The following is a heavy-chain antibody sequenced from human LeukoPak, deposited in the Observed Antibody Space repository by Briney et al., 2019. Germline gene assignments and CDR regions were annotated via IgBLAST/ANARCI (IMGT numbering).Heavy chain of an antibody. CDR2: SNAGNGNT. V-gene: IGHV1-3*01. Sequence: ASVKVSCKAAGYTFTSYAMHWVRQAPGQRREWMGWSNAGNGNTKYSQKFQGRVTITRAKSASTAYMELSSMRSEGTAVYYCASSHCSGGSCYYYGMDVWGKGTTVTVSS. CDR1: GYTFTSYA. J-gene: IGHJ6*04. CDR3: ASSHCSGGSCYYYGMDV. D-gene: IGHD2-15*01.